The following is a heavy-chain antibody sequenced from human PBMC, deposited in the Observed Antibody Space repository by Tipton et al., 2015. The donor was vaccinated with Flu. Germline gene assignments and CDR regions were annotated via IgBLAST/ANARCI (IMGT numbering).Heavy chain of an antibody. D-gene: IGHD2-15*01. Sequence: QLVQSGPEVKKPGSSVKVSCKASGGTFSSYAISWVRQAPGQGLEWMGGIIPIFGTANYAQKFQGRVTITADESTSTAYMELSSLRSEDTAVYYRAVGEVAARVYGMDVWGQGTTVTVSS. CDR2: IIPIFGTA. CDR3: AVGEVAARVYGMDV. V-gene: IGHV1-69*01. CDR1: GGTFSSYA. J-gene: IGHJ6*02.